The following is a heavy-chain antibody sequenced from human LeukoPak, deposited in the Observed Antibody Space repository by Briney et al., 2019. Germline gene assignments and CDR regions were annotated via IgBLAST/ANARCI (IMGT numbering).Heavy chain of an antibody. CDR1: GYTFTGYY. CDR3: ARGSYSSSWYKFGP. CDR2: INPNSGGT. D-gene: IGHD6-13*01. V-gene: IGHV1-2*02. J-gene: IGHJ5*02. Sequence: ASVKVSCKASGYTFTGYYMHWVRQAPGQGLEWMGWINPNSGGTNYAQQFQGRVTMTRDTSISTAYMELSRLRSDDTAVYYCARGSYSSSWYKFGPWGQGTLVTVSS.